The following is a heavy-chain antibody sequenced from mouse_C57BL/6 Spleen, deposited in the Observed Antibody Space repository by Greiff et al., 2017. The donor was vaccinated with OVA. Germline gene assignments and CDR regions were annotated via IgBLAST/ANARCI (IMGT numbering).Heavy chain of an antibody. CDR3: TRGEDSSGSFAY. CDR2: IDPETGGT. CDR1: GYTFTDYE. V-gene: IGHV1-15*01. D-gene: IGHD3-2*02. J-gene: IGHJ3*01. Sequence: QVQLQQSGAELVRPGASVTLSCKASGYTFTDYEMHWVKQTPVHGLEWIGAIDPETGGTAYNQKFKGKAILTADKSSSTAYMELRSLTSEDSAVYYCTRGEDSSGSFAYWGQGTLVTVSA.